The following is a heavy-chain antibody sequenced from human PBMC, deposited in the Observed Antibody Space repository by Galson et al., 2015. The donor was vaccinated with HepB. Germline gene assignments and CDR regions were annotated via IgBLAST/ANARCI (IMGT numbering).Heavy chain of an antibody. CDR1: GGTFSSYA. CDR3: ARELWFGELHDAFDI. J-gene: IGHJ3*02. D-gene: IGHD3-10*01. CDR2: IIPILGIA. Sequence: SVKVSCKASGGTFSSYAISWVRQAPGQGLEWMGRIIPILGIANYAQKFQGRVTITADKSTSTAYMELSSLRPEDTAVYYCARELWFGELHDAFDIWGQGTMVTVSS. V-gene: IGHV1-69*04.